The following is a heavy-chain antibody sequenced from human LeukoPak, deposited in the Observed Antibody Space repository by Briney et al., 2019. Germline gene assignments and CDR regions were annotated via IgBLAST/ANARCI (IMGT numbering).Heavy chain of an antibody. CDR3: VRGGMRYLEC. CDR2: MKEDGTEE. CDR1: GFNFNTYT. J-gene: IGHJ4*02. Sequence: GGSLRLSCAASGFNFNTYTMSWVRQAPGKGLEWVAKMKEDGTEESYVGSVKGRFAISRDNAKSSVYLQMNSLSVEDTAVYYCVRGGMRYLECWGQGTLVTVSS. V-gene: IGHV3-7*01.